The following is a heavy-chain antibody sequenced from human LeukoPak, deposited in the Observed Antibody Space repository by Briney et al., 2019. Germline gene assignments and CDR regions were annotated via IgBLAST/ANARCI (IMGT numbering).Heavy chain of an antibody. J-gene: IGHJ4*02. CDR2: ISAYNGNT. CDR1: GYSFTSYG. D-gene: IGHD3-9*01. V-gene: IGHV1-18*01. Sequence: ASVKVSCKASGYSFTSYGISWVRQAPGQGLEWMGWISAYNGNTNYAQKLQGRVTMTTDTSTSTAYMELRSLRSDDTAVYYCARAQIYFDWYSYDYWGQGTLVTVSS. CDR3: ARAQIYFDWYSYDY.